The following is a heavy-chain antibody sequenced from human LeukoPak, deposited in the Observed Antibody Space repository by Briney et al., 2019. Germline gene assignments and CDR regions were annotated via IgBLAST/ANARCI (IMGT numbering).Heavy chain of an antibody. V-gene: IGHV3-21*01. Sequence: GGSLRLSCAAPGFTFSSYSINWVRQAPGKGLEWVSSISISSSEIYYADSVKGRFTISRDNAKNSLYLQMNSLRAEDTAVYYCARGDYYDSSGYAYYFDYWGQGTLVTVSS. J-gene: IGHJ4*02. CDR1: GFTFSSYS. CDR2: ISISSSEI. D-gene: IGHD3-22*01. CDR3: ARGDYYDSSGYAYYFDY.